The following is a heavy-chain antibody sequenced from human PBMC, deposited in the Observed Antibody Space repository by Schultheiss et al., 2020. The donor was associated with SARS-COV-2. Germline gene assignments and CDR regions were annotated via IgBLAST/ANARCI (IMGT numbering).Heavy chain of an antibody. D-gene: IGHD6-19*01. CDR2: IIPIFGTA. CDR1: GYTFTGYY. V-gene: IGHV1-69*13. Sequence: SVKVSCKASGYTFTGYYMHWVRQAPGQGLEWMGGIIPIFGTANYAQKFQGRVTITADESTSTAYMELSSLRSEDTAVYYCARARQWAAEFDYWGQGTLVTVSS. J-gene: IGHJ4*02. CDR3: ARARQWAAEFDY.